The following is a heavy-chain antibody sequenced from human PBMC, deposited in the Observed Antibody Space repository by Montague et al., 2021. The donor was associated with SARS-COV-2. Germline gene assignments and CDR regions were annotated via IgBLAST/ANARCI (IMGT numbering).Heavy chain of an antibody. CDR3: AKDTATIRIAVALMDV. V-gene: IGHV3-23*01. Sequence: SLRLSCAASGFIFSNYAMTWVRQAPGKGLEWVSTMSGSGVRRDYADSVKGRFTISRDSSKNTLYLQMNSLRVEDTAVYYCAKDTATIRIAVALMDVWGQGTTVIGS. CDR1: GFIFSNYA. D-gene: IGHD6-19*01. J-gene: IGHJ6*02. CDR2: MSGSGVRR.